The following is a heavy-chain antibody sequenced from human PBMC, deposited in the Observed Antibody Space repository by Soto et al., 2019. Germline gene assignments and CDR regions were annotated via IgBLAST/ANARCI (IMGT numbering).Heavy chain of an antibody. J-gene: IGHJ4*02. V-gene: IGHV4-34*01. CDR2: INHSGST. Sequence: SETLSLTCAVYGGSFSGYYWSWIRQPPGKGLEWIGEINHSGSTTYNPSLKSRVTVSVDTSKNQFSLKLSSVTAADTAVYYCERSGSYRYFDYWGQGTMVTVYS. CDR1: GGSFSGYY. CDR3: ERSGSYRYFDY. D-gene: IGHD3-16*02.